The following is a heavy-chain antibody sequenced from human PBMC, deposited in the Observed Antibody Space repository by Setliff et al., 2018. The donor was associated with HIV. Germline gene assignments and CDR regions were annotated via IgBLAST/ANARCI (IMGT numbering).Heavy chain of an antibody. J-gene: IGHJ4*02. D-gene: IGHD6-13*01. Sequence: SCNISGVSIPTNYWNWIRQPAGKGLEWIGRIYTTGGTNYNPALKSRVTMSIDTSKNQISLKLNSVTSADTATYYCARSNPGITAGLLAYWGPGTLVTVSS. CDR2: IYTTGGT. V-gene: IGHV4-4*07. CDR1: GVSIPTNY. CDR3: ARSNPGITAGLLAY.